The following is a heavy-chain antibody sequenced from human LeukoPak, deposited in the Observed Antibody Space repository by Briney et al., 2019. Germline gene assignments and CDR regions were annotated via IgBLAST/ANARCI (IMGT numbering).Heavy chain of an antibody. V-gene: IGHV3-23*01. CDR1: GFTFSSYA. J-gene: IGHJ4*02. D-gene: IGHD2-2*01. Sequence: GGSLRLSCAASGFTFSSYAMSWVRQAPGKGLEWVSAISGSGGSTYYADSVKGWFTISRDNSKNTLYLQMNSLRAEDTAVYYCAKDLAIVGSIVVVPAATDYWGQGTLVTVSS. CDR3: AKDLAIVGSIVVVPAATDY. CDR2: ISGSGGST.